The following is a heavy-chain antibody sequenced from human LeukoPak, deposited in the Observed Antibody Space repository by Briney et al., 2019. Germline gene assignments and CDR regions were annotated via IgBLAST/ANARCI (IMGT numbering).Heavy chain of an antibody. Sequence: PGGSLRLSCAASGFSFNTYSMTWLRQAPGKALEWVSIISRTSEATFYADSVKGRFIISRDNSKNSLYLQMNGLRVEDTAAYYCARGATDTTRWFGPWGQGTLVTVS. D-gene: IGHD1-7*01. J-gene: IGHJ5*02. V-gene: IGHV3-21*01. CDR2: ISRTSEAT. CDR3: ARGATDTTRWFGP. CDR1: GFSFNTYS.